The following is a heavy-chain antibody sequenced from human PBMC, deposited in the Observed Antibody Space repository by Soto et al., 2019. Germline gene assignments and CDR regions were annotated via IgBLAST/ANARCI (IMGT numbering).Heavy chain of an antibody. CDR1: GFTFSSST. J-gene: IGHJ4*02. CDR3: ARDIGEMSAV. CDR2: ISSSSSYI. V-gene: IGHV3-21*06. D-gene: IGHD3-10*01. Sequence: GGSLRLSCTGSGFTFSSSTMTWVRQGPGKGLEWVSSISSSSSYIYFADSLKGRFTISRDNAKNSLYLQMNSLRAEDTAVYYCARDIGEMSAVWGQGTQVTDSS.